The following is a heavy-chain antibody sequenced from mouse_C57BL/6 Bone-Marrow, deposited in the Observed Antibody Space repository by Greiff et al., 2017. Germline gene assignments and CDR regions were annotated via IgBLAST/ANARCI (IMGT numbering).Heavy chain of an antibody. Sequence: QVQLQQPGAELVKPGASVKLSCKASGYTFTSYWMQWVKQRPGQGLEWIGEIDPSDSYTNYNQKFKGKATLTVDTSSSTAYMQLSSLTSEDSAVYCCARAGKGCAYWGQGTLVTVSA. CDR3: ARAGKGCAY. V-gene: IGHV1-50*01. J-gene: IGHJ3*01. D-gene: IGHD4-1*01. CDR1: GYTFTSYW. CDR2: IDPSDSYT.